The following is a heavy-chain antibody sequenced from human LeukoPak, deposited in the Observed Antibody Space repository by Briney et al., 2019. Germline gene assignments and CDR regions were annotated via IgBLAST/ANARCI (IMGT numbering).Heavy chain of an antibody. J-gene: IGHJ4*02. CDR3: ARDDCTNGVCCFDY. CDR2: IKQDGSEK. V-gene: IGHV3-7*01. Sequence: GGSLRLSCAASGFSFSNHWMSWVRQAPGKGLEWVANIKQDGSEKYYVDSVKGRFTISRDNAKNSLYLQMDSLRAEDTAVYYCARDDCTNGVCCFDYWGQGTLVTVSS. CDR1: GFSFSNHW. D-gene: IGHD2-8*01.